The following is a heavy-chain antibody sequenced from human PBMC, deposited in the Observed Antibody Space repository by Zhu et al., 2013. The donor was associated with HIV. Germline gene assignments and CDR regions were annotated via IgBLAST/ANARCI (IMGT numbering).Heavy chain of an antibody. D-gene: IGHD3-22*01. CDR2: IIPIFGTA. CDR1: GGTFSSYA. V-gene: IGHV1-69*01. Sequence: QVQLVQSGAEVKKPGSSVKVSCKASGGTFSSYAINWVRQAPGQGLEWMGGIIPIFGTANYAQKFQGRVTITADESTSTAYMELSSLRSEDTAVYYCGRHHNSGLLLLFDYWAREPWSPSPQ. J-gene: IGHJ4*02. CDR3: GRHHNSGLLLLFDY.